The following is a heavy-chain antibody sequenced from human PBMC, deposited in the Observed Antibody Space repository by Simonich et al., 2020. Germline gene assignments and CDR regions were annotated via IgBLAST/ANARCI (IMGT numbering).Heavy chain of an antibody. J-gene: IGHJ3*02. CDR3: ARGRLTGDKGAFDI. V-gene: IGHV1-2*02. CDR2: SNPNSGGT. CDR1: GYTFTGYY. Sequence: QVQLVQSGAEVKKPGASVKVSCKASGYTFTGYYMHWVRQAPGQGLEWMGWSNPNSGGTNYAKKLQGRVTMTRDTSISTAYMELSRLRSDDTAVYYCARGRLTGDKGAFDIWGQGTMVTVSS. D-gene: IGHD7-27*01.